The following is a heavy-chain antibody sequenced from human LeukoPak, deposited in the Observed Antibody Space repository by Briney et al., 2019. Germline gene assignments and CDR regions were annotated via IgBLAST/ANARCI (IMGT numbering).Heavy chain of an antibody. CDR2: MNPKSGNR. CDR1: GYTFINYD. CDR3: ARASPGEYYYYGMDV. V-gene: IGHV1-8*01. J-gene: IGHJ6*01. Sequence: GASVKVSCKTSGYTFINYDIAWVRQASGQGLEWRGWMNPKSGNRGSAQKFQGRVTMTMNTSMRAASMELSSLTSDDSAVYYCARASPGEYYYYGMDVWGQGTSVTVSS.